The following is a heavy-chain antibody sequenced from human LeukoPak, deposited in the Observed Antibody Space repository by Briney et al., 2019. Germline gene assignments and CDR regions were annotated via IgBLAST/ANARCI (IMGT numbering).Heavy chain of an antibody. Sequence: PSETLSLTCTVSGGSISSGGYYWSWIRQPPGKGLEWIGEINHSGSTNYNPSLKSRVTISVDTSKNQFSLKLSSVTAADTAVYYCARFGSGWYYFDYWGQGTLVTVSS. D-gene: IGHD6-19*01. CDR3: ARFGSGWYYFDY. CDR1: GGSISSGGYY. J-gene: IGHJ4*02. CDR2: INHSGST. V-gene: IGHV4-39*07.